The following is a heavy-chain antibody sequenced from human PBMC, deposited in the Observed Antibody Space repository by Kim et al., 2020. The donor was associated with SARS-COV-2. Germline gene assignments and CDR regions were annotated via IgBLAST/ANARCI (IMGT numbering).Heavy chain of an antibody. Sequence: GGSLRLSCAASGFTFRSYWMSWVRQAPGKGLEWVANIKEDGREQYYVDSVKGRFTVSRDNSKKSVYLQMNSLRVEDSAVYYCARGSFGELEYLWGQGTLVTVSS. CDR3: ARGSFGELEYL. CDR1: GFTFRSYW. CDR2: IKEDGREQ. D-gene: IGHD3-10*01. V-gene: IGHV3-7*03. J-gene: IGHJ4*02.